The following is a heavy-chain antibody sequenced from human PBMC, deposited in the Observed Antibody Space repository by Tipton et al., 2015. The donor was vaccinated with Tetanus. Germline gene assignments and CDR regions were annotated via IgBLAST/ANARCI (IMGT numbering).Heavy chain of an antibody. D-gene: IGHD3-16*01. Sequence: TLSLTCTVSGGSISSYYWSWIRQPPGKGLEWIGYIYYSGSTNYNPSLKSRVTISVDTSKNQFSLKLGSVTAADTAVYYCARDRGGSYFDYWGQGTLVTVSS. J-gene: IGHJ4*02. CDR1: GGSISSYY. V-gene: IGHV4-59*01. CDR2: IYYSGST. CDR3: ARDRGGSYFDY.